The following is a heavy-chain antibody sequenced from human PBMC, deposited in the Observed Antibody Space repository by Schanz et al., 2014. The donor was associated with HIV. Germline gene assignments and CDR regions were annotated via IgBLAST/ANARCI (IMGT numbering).Heavy chain of an antibody. CDR1: GFTFSSYG. V-gene: IGHV3-7*03. CDR2: IKSDGSAQ. D-gene: IGHD5-18*01. Sequence: VQLVESGGGVVQPGRSLRLSCAASGFTFSSYGMHWVRQAPGKGLEWVAHIKSDGSAQDYVDSVKGRFTISRDNAKNSLYLQMNSLNIEDTAVYYCRGYRFYYGVDFWGQGTTVTVS. CDR3: RGYRFYYGVDF. J-gene: IGHJ6*02.